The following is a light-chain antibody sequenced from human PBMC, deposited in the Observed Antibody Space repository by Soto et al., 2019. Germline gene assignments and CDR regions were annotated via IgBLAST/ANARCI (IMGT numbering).Light chain of an antibody. CDR2: GAS. CDR3: LQYGNSPYT. CDR1: QSVSTNS. Sequence: EIVLTQSPGTLSLSPGEGATLSCRASQSVSTNSLAWYQQKPGQAPRLLIYGASNRASGIPDRVRASGSGADFTLTISSLEPEDFAMYYCLQYGNSPYTFGQGTKLAIK. J-gene: IGKJ2*01. V-gene: IGKV3-20*01.